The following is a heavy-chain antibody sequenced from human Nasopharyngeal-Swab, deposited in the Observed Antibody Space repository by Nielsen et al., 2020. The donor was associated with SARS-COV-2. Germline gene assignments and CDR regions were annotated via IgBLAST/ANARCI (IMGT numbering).Heavy chain of an antibody. CDR3: ASSSSEKRGHDS. V-gene: IGHV4-4*02. CDR1: GRSISGSDW. CDR2: TSPYGGT. Sequence: SETLSLTCAVSGRSISGSDWWSWVRQPPGKGLEWIGATSPYGGTNYNPSLKSRVIVSVDRSKNQFSLSLNSVTAADTAVYYCASSSSEKRGHDSWGQGTLVTVSS. J-gene: IGHJ4*02. D-gene: IGHD6-6*01.